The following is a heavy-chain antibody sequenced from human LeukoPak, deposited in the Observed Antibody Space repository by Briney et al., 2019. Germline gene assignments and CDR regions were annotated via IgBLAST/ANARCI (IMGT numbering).Heavy chain of an antibody. D-gene: IGHD4-17*01. Sequence: SETLSLTCAVYGGSFSGYYWSWIRQPPGKGLEWIGEINHSGSTNYNPSLKSRVTISVDTSKNQFSLKLSSVTAADTAVYYCARLYGDYVYGMDVWGQGTTVTVSS. CDR3: ARLYGDYVYGMDV. J-gene: IGHJ6*02. CDR2: INHSGST. CDR1: GGSFSGYY. V-gene: IGHV4-34*01.